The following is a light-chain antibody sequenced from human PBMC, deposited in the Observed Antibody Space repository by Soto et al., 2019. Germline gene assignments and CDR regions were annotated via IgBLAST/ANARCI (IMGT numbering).Light chain of an antibody. J-gene: IGKJ2*01. CDR2: MAS. V-gene: IGKV1-5*03. CDR1: QSIXTX. Sequence: DTQMTQSPSTLSASVGDRVTITCRASQSIXTXLAWYQQKPGKAPKLLIYMASSLESGVPSRFSGSGSGTEXXXXXNXXXPDDFATYYCQQYNSYWETFGQGTKLEIK. CDR3: QQYNSYWET.